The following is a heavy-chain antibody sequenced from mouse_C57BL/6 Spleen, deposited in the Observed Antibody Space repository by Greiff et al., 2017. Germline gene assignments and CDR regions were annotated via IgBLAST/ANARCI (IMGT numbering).Heavy chain of an antibody. D-gene: IGHD1-1*01. CDR2: ISYDGSN. CDR3: ARDYYGSSYYDY. CDR1: GYSITSGYY. V-gene: IGHV3-6*01. Sequence: DVKLQESGPGLVKPSQSLSLTCSVTGYSITSGYYWNWSRQFPGNKLEWMGYISYDGSNNYNPSLKNRISITRDTSKNQFFLKLNSVTTEDTATYYCARDYYGSSYYDYWGQGTTLTVSS. J-gene: IGHJ2*01.